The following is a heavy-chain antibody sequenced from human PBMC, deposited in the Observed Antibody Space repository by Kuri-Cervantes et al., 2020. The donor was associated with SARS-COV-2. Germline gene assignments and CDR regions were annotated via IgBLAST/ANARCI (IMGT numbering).Heavy chain of an antibody. CDR3: ARTVTTTPDY. V-gene: IGHV4-38-2*02. D-gene: IGHD4-11*01. Sequence: SETLSLTCTVSGGSISSYYWGWIRQPPGKGLEWIGSIYHSGCTYYNPSLKSRVTISVDTSKNQFSLKLSSVTAADTAVYYCARTVTTTPDYWGQGTLVTVSS. CDR1: GGSISSYY. CDR2: IYHSGCT. J-gene: IGHJ4*02.